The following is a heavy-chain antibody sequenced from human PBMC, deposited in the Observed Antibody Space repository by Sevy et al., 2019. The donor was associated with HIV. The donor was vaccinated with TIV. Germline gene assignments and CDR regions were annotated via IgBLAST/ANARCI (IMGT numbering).Heavy chain of an antibody. CDR1: GYTFTGYY. D-gene: IGHD2-21*02. Sequence: ASVKVSCKASGYTFTGYYMHWVRQAPGQGLEWMGWINPNSGGTNYAQKFQGRVTMTRDTSISTAYMELSRLRSDDTAMYYCAREGGEGVVTADWFDPWGQGTLVTVSS. J-gene: IGHJ5*02. CDR2: INPNSGGT. V-gene: IGHV1-2*02. CDR3: AREGGEGVVTADWFDP.